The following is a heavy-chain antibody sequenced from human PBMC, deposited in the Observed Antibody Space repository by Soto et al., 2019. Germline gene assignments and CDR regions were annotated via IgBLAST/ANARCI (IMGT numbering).Heavy chain of an antibody. CDR1: GSSFPGLG. V-gene: IGHV1-8*01. Sequence: ASVTVSCTSSGSSFPGLGINWVRQPTGQGLEWMGWMQPSSGRTGYAQKFQGRVTMTRDTSINTAYMELSSLTSDDTAFYYCARGVTAGVDYWGQGTLVTVA. D-gene: IGHD1-26*01. CDR3: ARGVTAGVDY. CDR2: MQPSSGRT. J-gene: IGHJ4*02.